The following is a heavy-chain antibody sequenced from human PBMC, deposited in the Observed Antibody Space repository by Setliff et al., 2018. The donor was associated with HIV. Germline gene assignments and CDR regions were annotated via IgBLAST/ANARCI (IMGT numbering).Heavy chain of an antibody. V-gene: IGHV3-33*03. J-gene: IGHJ4*02. D-gene: IGHD5-12*01. Sequence: PGGSLRLSCAASGFIFSSFGMHWVRQAPGKGLEWVAGLWYDGSNAYYADSVKGRFTISRDNSKNTLNLQMNTLRAEDTAMYYCAKVGREYNGYDLTFDSWGQGTLVTVSS. CDR1: GFIFSSFG. CDR3: AKVGREYNGYDLTFDS. CDR2: LWYDGSNA.